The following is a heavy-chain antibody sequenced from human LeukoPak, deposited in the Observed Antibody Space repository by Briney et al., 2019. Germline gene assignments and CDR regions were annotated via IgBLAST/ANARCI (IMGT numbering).Heavy chain of an antibody. D-gene: IGHD2-2*01. CDR3: ARDLPHCSSTSCYSTPNWFDP. CDR1: GGSFSGYY. Sequence: SETLSLTCAVYGGSFSGYYWSWIRHPPGKGLEWIGEINHSGSTNYNPSLKSRVTISVDTSKNQFSLKLSSVTAADTAVYYCARDLPHCSSTSCYSTPNWFDPWGQGTLVTVSS. J-gene: IGHJ5*02. CDR2: INHSGST. V-gene: IGHV4-34*01.